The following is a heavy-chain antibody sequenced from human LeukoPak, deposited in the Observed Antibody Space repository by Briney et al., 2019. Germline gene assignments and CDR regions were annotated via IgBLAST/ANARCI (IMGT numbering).Heavy chain of an antibody. D-gene: IGHD5-18*01. CDR1: GYTFTDYY. J-gene: IGHJ4*02. CDR3: ARDRIRGYSYATPGL. Sequence: ASLKVSCKASGYTFTDYYLHWVRQAPGQGPEWMGWISPHSGGTNYAQKFQGRVTMTRDTSISTAYMELSRLRSDDTAVYYCARDRIRGYSYATPGLWGQGTLVTVST. CDR2: ISPHSGGT. V-gene: IGHV1-2*02.